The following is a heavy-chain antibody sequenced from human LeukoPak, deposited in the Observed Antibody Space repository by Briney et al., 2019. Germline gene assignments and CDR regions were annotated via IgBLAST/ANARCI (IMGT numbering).Heavy chain of an antibody. CDR1: GYTFTSYD. Sequence: ASVKVSCKASGYTFTSYDINWVRQATGQGLEWMGWMNPNSGNTGYAQKFQGRVTITRNTSISTAYMELGSLRAEDTAVYYCARAKGQYRYSDAFDIWGQGTMVTVSS. CDR2: MNPNSGNT. CDR3: ARAKGQYRYSDAFDI. V-gene: IGHV1-8*03. D-gene: IGHD2-15*01. J-gene: IGHJ3*02.